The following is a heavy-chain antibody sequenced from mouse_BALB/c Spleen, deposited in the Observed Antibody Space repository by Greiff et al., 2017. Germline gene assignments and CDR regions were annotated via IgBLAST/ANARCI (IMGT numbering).Heavy chain of an antibody. D-gene: IGHD4-1*02. J-gene: IGHJ2*01. Sequence: EVQLQQSGPGLVKPSQSLSLTCTVTGYSITSDYAWNWIRQFPGNKLEWMGYISYSGSTSYNPSLKSRISITRDTSKNQFFLQLNSVTTEDTATYYCASQLGPDYWGQGTTLTVSS. CDR1: GYSITSDYA. CDR2: ISYSGST. V-gene: IGHV3-2*02. CDR3: ASQLGPDY.